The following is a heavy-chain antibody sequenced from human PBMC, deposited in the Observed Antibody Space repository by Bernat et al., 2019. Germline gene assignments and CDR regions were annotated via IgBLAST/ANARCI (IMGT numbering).Heavy chain of an antibody. CDR2: IYSGGST. CDR3: ASRWNDLLYYYGMDV. Sequence: EVQLVESGGGLVQPGGSLRLSCAASGFTVSSNYMSWVRLAPGKGLEWVSVIYSGGSTYYADSVKGRFTISRHNSKNTLYLQMNSLRAEDTAVYYCASRWNDLLYYYGMDVWGQGTTVTVSS. V-gene: IGHV3-53*04. D-gene: IGHD1-1*01. CDR1: GFTVSSNY. J-gene: IGHJ6*02.